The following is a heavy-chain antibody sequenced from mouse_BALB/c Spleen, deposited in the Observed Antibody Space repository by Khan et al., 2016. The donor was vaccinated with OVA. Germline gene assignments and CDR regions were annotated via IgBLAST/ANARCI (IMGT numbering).Heavy chain of an antibody. D-gene: IGHD2-4*01. CDR3: ARQPYYHYNVMDY. J-gene: IGHJ4*01. CDR1: GFSLTNYG. V-gene: IGHV2-6-1*01. CDR2: IWSDGST. Sequence: QVQLKESGPGLVAPSQSLSITCTISGFSLTNYGVHWVRQPPGKGLEWLVVIWSDGSTTYNSALKSRLTITQDNSKSQVFLEMNSLQTDDTAIYFCARQPYYHYNVMDYWGQGTSVTVSS.